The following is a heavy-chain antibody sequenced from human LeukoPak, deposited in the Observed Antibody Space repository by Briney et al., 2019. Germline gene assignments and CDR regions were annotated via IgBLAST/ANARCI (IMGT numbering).Heavy chain of an antibody. D-gene: IGHD2-8*02. CDR3: ARIACTGGNCKPYYYYGLDV. J-gene: IGHJ6*02. CDR2: IWYDGSIK. V-gene: IGHV3-33*01. CDR1: GFTFSTYG. Sequence: GGSLRLSCAASGFTFSTYGMHWVRQAPGKGLEWVAVIWYDGSIKYYADSVKGRFTFSRDNSKSTMDLQMNSLRAEDTAVYYCARIACTGGNCKPYYYYGLDVWGQGTTVTVSS.